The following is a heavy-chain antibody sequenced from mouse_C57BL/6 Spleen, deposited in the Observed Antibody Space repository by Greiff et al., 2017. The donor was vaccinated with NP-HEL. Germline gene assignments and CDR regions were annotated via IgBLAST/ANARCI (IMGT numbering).Heavy chain of an antibody. Sequence: VKLQESGPGLVQPSQSLSITCTVSGFSLTSYGVHWVRQSPGKGLEWLGVIWSGGSTDYNAAFISRLSISKDNSKSQVFFKMNSLQADDTAIYYCARVGNYWYFDVWGTGTTVTVSS. V-gene: IGHV2-2*01. CDR3: ARVGNYWYFDV. D-gene: IGHD1-1*01. CDR1: GFSLTSYG. CDR2: IWSGGST. J-gene: IGHJ1*03.